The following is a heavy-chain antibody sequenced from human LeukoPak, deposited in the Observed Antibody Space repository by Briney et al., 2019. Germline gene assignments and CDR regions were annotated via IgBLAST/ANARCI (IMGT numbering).Heavy chain of an antibody. Sequence: GGSLRLSCAASGSTFNSYAMIWVRQAPGKGLEWVSGISGSGGDTHYAESVKGRFTISRDNAKNSLYLQMNSLRAEDTAVYYCASRSSGSQQLNYWGQGTLVTVSS. D-gene: IGHD6-13*01. CDR2: ISGSGGDT. J-gene: IGHJ4*02. CDR1: GSTFNSYA. CDR3: ASRSSGSQQLNY. V-gene: IGHV3-23*01.